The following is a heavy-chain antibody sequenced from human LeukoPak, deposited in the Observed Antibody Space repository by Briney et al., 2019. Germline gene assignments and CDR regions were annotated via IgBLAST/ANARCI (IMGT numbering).Heavy chain of an antibody. V-gene: IGHV5-51*01. CDR2: FYPGDSDT. D-gene: IGHD5-18*01. CDR3: ARQGYSYGYDY. CDR1: GYSFTSYW. Sequence: GESLKISCKGSGYSFTSYWIGWVRQMPGKGLEWMGIFYPGDSDTRYSPSFQGQITISADKSISTAYLQWSSLKASDTAIYYCARQGYSYGYDYWGQGTLVTVSS. J-gene: IGHJ4*02.